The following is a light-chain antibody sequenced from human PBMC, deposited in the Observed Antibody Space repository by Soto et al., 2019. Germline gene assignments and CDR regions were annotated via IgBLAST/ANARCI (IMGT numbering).Light chain of an antibody. V-gene: IGLV2-14*01. Sequence: QSVLTQPASASGSPGQSITISCTGTSSDVGGYNHVSWYQHHPGKAPKRIIYEVTKRPSGVSNRFSGSKSGDTASLTISGLQAEDEADYYCSSHTASTTRIFGTGTKLTVL. CDR2: EVT. CDR3: SSHTASTTRI. CDR1: SSDVGGYNH. J-gene: IGLJ1*01.